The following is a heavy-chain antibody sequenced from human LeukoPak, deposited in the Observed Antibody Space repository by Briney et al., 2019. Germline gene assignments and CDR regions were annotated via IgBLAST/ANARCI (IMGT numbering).Heavy chain of an antibody. CDR1: GFTFSSYA. D-gene: IGHD2-15*01. J-gene: IGHJ4*02. CDR3: ARGTLGYCSGGSCFHFDY. CDR2: ISYDGSNK. V-gene: IGHV3-30*01. Sequence: GGSLRLSCAASGFTFSSYAMHWVRQAPGKGLEWVAVISYDGSNKYYADSVKGRFTISRDNSKNTLYLQMNSLRAEDTAVYYCARGTLGYCSGGSCFHFDYWGQRTLVTVSS.